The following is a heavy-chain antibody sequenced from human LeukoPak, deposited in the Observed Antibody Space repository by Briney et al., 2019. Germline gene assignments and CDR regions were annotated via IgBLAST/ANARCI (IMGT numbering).Heavy chain of an antibody. CDR2: IIPIFGTA. J-gene: IGHJ6*02. V-gene: IGHV1-69*13. CDR3: AREVTQLGAPDWYYYYGMDV. Sequence: ASVKVSCKASGGTFSSYAISWVRQAPGQGLEWMGGIIPIFGTANYAQKFQGRVTITADESTSTAYMELSSLRSEDTAVYYCAREVTQLGAPDWYYYYGMDVWGQGTTVTVSS. CDR1: GGTFSSYA. D-gene: IGHD1-26*01.